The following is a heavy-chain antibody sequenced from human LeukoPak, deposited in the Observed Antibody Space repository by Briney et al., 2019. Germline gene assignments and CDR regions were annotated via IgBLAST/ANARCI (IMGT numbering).Heavy chain of an antibody. CDR2: SGGST. CDR1: GFAVSSNN. Sequence: GGSLRLSCAASGFAVSSNNMNSGGSTYYADSVKGRFLISRDNSKNTLYLQMNSLRAQDTAVYYCARGGWGFGNSNFFDYWGQGTLVTVSS. V-gene: IGHV3-66*01. J-gene: IGHJ4*02. D-gene: IGHD3-10*01. CDR3: ARGGWGFGNSNFFDY.